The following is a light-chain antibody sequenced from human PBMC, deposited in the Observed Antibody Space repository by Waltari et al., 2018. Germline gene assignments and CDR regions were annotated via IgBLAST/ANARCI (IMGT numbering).Light chain of an antibody. CDR3: QLWDTSNDRVV. CDR2: DDS. V-gene: IGLV3-21*02. CDR1: NIESES. Sequence: SIMLSQPPSMSVAPGQTARITCGGNNIESESVNWYQQKPGQAPLVVLYDDSARPSGIPRRFSGSNSGKKATLTISRVEAGDEADYYCQLWDTSNDRVVFGGGT. J-gene: IGLJ3*02.